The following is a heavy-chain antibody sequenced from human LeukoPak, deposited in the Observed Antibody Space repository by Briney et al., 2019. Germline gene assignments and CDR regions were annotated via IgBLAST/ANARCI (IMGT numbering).Heavy chain of an antibody. D-gene: IGHD1-14*01. CDR3: AKRTNYFDY. Sequence: ETLSLTCAVYGGSFSGYYWSWVRQAPGKGLEWVSAISGSGGSTYYADSVKGRFTISRDNSKNTLYLQMNSLRAEDTAVYYCAKRTNYFDYWGQGTLVTVSS. CDR2: ISGSGGST. CDR1: GGSFSGYY. J-gene: IGHJ4*02. V-gene: IGHV3-23*01.